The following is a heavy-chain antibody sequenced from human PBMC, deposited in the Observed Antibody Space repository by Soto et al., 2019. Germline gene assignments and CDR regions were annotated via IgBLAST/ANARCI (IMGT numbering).Heavy chain of an antibody. CDR3: ARGEGSYLAYYYGMDV. V-gene: IGHV4-59*01. CDR2: IYYSGST. J-gene: IGHJ6*02. CDR1: GGSISRYY. D-gene: IGHD1-26*01. Sequence: SETLSLTCTVSGGSISRYYWSWIRQPPGKGLEWIGYIYYSGSTNYNPSLKSRVTISVDTSKNQFSLKLSSVTAADTAVYYCARGEGSYLAYYYGMDVWGQGTTVTVSS.